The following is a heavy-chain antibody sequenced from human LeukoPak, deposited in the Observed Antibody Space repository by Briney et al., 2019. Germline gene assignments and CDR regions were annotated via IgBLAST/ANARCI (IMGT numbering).Heavy chain of an antibody. D-gene: IGHD5-12*01. Sequence: GSLRLSCAASGFTFSSYWMNWVRQAPGKGLEWVANIKQDGSEKYYVDSVKGRFTISRDNAKNSLYLQMNSLRVEDTAVYYCAREYVDIVPMGSFDYWGQGTLVTVSS. CDR2: IKQDGSEK. V-gene: IGHV3-7*01. CDR3: AREYVDIVPMGSFDY. J-gene: IGHJ4*02. CDR1: GFTFSSYW.